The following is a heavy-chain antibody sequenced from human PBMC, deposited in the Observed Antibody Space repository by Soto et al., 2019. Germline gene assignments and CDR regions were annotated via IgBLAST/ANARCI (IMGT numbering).Heavy chain of an antibody. Sequence: LGESLKISCNGSGYSFTSYWIGWVRQMPGKGLEWMGIIYPGDSDTRYSPSFQGQVTISADKSISTAYLQWSSLKASDTAMYYCASHADYYDSSGQDAFDIWGQGTMVTVSS. CDR2: IYPGDSDT. CDR3: ASHADYYDSSGQDAFDI. J-gene: IGHJ3*02. V-gene: IGHV5-51*01. CDR1: GYSFTSYW. D-gene: IGHD3-22*01.